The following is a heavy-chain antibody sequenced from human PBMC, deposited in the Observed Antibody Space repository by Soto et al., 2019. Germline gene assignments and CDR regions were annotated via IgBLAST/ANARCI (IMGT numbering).Heavy chain of an antibody. Sequence: SVKVSCKASGGTFSSYAISWVRQAPGQGLEWMGGIIPIFGTANYAQKFQGRVTITADESTSTAYMELSSLRSEGTAVYYCATPTWDYDTGYYYGMDVWGQGTTVTVSS. CDR2: IIPIFGTA. V-gene: IGHV1-69*13. D-gene: IGHD3-22*01. CDR3: ATPTWDYDTGYYYGMDV. J-gene: IGHJ6*02. CDR1: GGTFSSYA.